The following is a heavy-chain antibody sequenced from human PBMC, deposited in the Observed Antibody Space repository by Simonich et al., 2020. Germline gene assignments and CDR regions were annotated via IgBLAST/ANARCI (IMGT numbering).Heavy chain of an antibody. CDR3: ARKRFLEWFFDY. V-gene: IGHV3-21*05. Sequence: EVQLVESGGGLVKPGGSLRLSCAASGFTFSSYSMNWVRQAPGKGLVWDSYISSVSSYIDYADSVKCRFTISRDNAKNSLYLQMNSLRAEDTAVYYCARKRFLEWFFDYWGQGTLVTVSS. D-gene: IGHD3-3*01. CDR2: ISSVSSYI. J-gene: IGHJ4*02. CDR1: GFTFSSYS.